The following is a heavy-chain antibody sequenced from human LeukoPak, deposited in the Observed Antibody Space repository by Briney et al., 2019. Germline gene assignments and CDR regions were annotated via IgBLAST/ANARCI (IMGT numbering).Heavy chain of an antibody. V-gene: IGHV3-7*03. CDR1: GFTFNKSW. Sequence: PGGSLRLSCAASGFTFNKSWMSWVRQAPGKGPEWVANIKEDGTQKYYVDSVRGRFTISRDNAKNSLNLQMNSLRAEDTALYYCAKDMTLASPLFHSSGLDYWGQGTLVTVSS. CDR2: IKEDGTQK. CDR3: AKDMTLASPLFHSSGLDY. J-gene: IGHJ4*02. D-gene: IGHD6-19*01.